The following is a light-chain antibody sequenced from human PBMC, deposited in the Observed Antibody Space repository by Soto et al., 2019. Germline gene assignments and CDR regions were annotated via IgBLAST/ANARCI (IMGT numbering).Light chain of an antibody. Sequence: DIQVTQFPSSLYASVGDRITITCRASQAIGNYLAWYQQKPGKVPNVLIYAASTLRSVVPSRFSGSRSETDFPLTVSTLQTEDVATYYCQKYNIAPLTVGPGTKV. CDR1: QAIGNY. CDR2: AAS. CDR3: QKYNIAPLT. V-gene: IGKV1-27*01. J-gene: IGKJ3*01.